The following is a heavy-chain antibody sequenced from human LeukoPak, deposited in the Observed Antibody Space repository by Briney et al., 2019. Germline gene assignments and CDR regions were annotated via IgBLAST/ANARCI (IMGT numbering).Heavy chain of an antibody. CDR3: AKGRFGELYNWFDP. Sequence: GGSLRLSCAASGFTFSSYGMNWVRQAPGKGLEWVSSISSGSTYIYYADSMKGRFTISRDNAKNSLFLQMNSLRAEDTAVYYCAKGRFGELYNWFDPWGQGTLVTVSS. CDR1: GFTFSSYG. J-gene: IGHJ5*02. D-gene: IGHD3-10*01. CDR2: ISSGSTYI. V-gene: IGHV3-21*01.